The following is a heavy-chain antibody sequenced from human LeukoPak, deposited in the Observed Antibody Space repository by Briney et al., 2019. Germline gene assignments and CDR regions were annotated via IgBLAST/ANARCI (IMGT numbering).Heavy chain of an antibody. CDR1: GYTFTYRY. CDR3: ARGVGTMVRGVIMDV. D-gene: IGHD3-10*01. CDR2: ITPFNGNT. Sequence: GASVKVSCKASGYTFTYRYLHWVRQAPGQALEWMGWITPFNGNTNYAQKFQGRVTMTRNTSISTAYMELSSLRSEDTAVYYCARGVGTMVRGVIMDVWGQGTTVTVSS. V-gene: IGHV1-45*02. J-gene: IGHJ6*02.